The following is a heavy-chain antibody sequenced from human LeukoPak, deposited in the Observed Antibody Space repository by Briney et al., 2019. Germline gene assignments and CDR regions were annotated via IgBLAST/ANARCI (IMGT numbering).Heavy chain of an antibody. CDR1: GFTFSYYY. CDR2: ISSSGSTI. J-gene: IGHJ3*02. D-gene: IGHD3-22*01. Sequence: PGGSLRLSCAASGFTFSYYYMSWIRQAPGKGLEWVSYISSSGSTIYYADSVNGRFTISRDNAKNSLYLQMNSLRDEETAVYYCARDGDSSGYYPRDAFEIWGQGTMVTVSS. V-gene: IGHV3-11*01. CDR3: ARDGDSSGYYPRDAFEI.